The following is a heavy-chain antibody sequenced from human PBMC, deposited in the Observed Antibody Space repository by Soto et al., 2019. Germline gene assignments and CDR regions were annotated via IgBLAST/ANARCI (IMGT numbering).Heavy chain of an antibody. D-gene: IGHD3-3*01. V-gene: IGHV3-9*01. Sequence: PGGSLRLSCVGTGLNFDDFAMHWVRQAPGKGLEWVSGITWNNRVLAYADSVKGRFTISRDNARNSLFLQMDSLRDEDTALYYCAKGRYDFWSPYYFDSWGQGTLVTVSS. CDR3: AKGRYDFWSPYYFDS. J-gene: IGHJ4*02. CDR1: GLNFDDFA. CDR2: ITWNNRVL.